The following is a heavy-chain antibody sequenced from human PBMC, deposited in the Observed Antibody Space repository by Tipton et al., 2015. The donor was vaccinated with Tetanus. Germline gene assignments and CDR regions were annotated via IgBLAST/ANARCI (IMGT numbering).Heavy chain of an antibody. Sequence: SLRLSCAASGFTFDDYGMNWVRQAPGKGLEWVSSISSSGSHKYYAESVRGRFSISRDNAKNSLYLQMNSLRADDTALYYCAREGSSGWFDPWGRGTLVTVSS. CDR2: ISSSGSHK. CDR3: AREGSSGWFDP. D-gene: IGHD1-26*01. CDR1: GFTFDDYG. V-gene: IGHV3-21*06. J-gene: IGHJ5*02.